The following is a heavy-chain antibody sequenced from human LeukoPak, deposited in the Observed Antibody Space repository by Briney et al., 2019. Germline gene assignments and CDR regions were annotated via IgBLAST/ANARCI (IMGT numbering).Heavy chain of an antibody. J-gene: IGHJ6*03. D-gene: IGHD2/OR15-2a*01. CDR1: GFTFSNYN. CDR2: ISRSGGST. Sequence: GGSLRLSCVGFGFTFSNYNLNWVRQAPGKGLEWVSSISRSGGSTYYAESVKGRLTISRDNAESSVYLQMSSLRAEDTAVYYCARFSEVYYYVDVWGTGTTVTVSS. CDR3: ARFSEVYYYVDV. V-gene: IGHV3-21*01.